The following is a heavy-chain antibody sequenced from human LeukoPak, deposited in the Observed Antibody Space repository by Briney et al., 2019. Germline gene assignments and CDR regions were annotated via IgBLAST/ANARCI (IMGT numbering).Heavy chain of an antibody. V-gene: IGHV3-15*01. J-gene: IGHJ4*02. CDR3: TTDYYDSSGYATGDY. CDR1: GFTFSNAW. Sequence: GGSLRLFCAPSGFTFSNAWMSWVRQAPGKGLEWVGRIKSKTDRGTTDYAAPVKGRFTISRDDSKNTLYLQMNSLKTEDTAVYYCTTDYYDSSGYATGDYWGQGTLVTVSS. D-gene: IGHD3-22*01. CDR2: IKSKTDRGTT.